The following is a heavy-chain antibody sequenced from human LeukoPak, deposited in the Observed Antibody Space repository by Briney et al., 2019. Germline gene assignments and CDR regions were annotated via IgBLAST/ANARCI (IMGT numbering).Heavy chain of an antibody. J-gene: IGHJ6*02. CDR3: ANGDIAAAGNYYYYGMDV. CDR2: ISGSGGST. D-gene: IGHD6-13*01. Sequence: GSLRLSCAASGFTFSSYAMSWVRQAPGKGLEWVSGISGSGGSTYYADPVKGRFTISRDNSKNTLYLQMNSLRAEDTAVYYCANGDIAAAGNYYYYGMDVWGQGTTVTVSS. V-gene: IGHV3-23*01. CDR1: GFTFSSYA.